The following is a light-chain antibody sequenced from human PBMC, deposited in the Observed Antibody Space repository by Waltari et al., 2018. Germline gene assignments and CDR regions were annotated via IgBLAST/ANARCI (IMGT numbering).Light chain of an antibody. V-gene: IGKV1-9*01. J-gene: IGKJ1*01. Sequence: IQLTQSLSLLSASVGDRVTITCRASQGISSFLAWYQQKPGKAPNLLIYAASSLQSGVPSRFSGSGSGTEFTLTISSLQPEDSATYYCLHLNTYAWTFGQGTKVEI. CDR2: AAS. CDR3: LHLNTYAWT. CDR1: QGISSF.